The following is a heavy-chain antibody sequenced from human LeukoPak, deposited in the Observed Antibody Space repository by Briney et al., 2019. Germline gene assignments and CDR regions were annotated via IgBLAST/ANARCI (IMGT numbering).Heavy chain of an antibody. D-gene: IGHD2-2*01. J-gene: IGHJ6*03. CDR3: ARGCQYQLLIYFYYMDV. V-gene: IGHV1-2*02. CDR2: INPHSGGT. CDR1: RYIFTNYY. Sequence: GASVKVSCKASRYIFTNYYMHWVRQAPGQGLEWMGWINPHSGGTAYAQKFQGRVTMTRDTSISTAYMDLSSLRSDDTAVYYCARGCQYQLLIYFYYMDVWGKGTTVTVSS.